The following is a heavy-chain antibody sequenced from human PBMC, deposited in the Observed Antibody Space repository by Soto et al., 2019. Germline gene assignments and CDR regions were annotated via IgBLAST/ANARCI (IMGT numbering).Heavy chain of an antibody. CDR2: ISYDGSNK. CDR1: GFTFSSYG. Sequence: PGGSLRLSCAASGFTFSSYGMHWVRQAPGKGLEWVAVISYDGSNKYYADSVKGRFTISRDNSKNTLYLQMNSLRAEDTAVYYCAKDLLPVRITMVRDVYYYGMDVWGQGTTVTVSS. V-gene: IGHV3-30*18. CDR3: AKDLLPVRITMVRDVYYYGMDV. D-gene: IGHD3-10*01. J-gene: IGHJ6*02.